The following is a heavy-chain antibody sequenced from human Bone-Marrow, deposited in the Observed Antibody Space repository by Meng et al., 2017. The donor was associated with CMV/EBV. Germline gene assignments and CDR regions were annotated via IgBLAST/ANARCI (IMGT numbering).Heavy chain of an antibody. V-gene: IGHV3-7*01. J-gene: IGHJ6*02. D-gene: IGHD3-3*02. CDR1: GFTFHAYW. CDR2: INEDGSAK. Sequence: GESLKISCAASGFTFHAYWMSWVRWAPGKGLEWVASINEDGSAKYFGDSVKGRFSITRDNARKSLYLEMKNLRARDTAVYYCVRVSEKHVWSGYFTSNDHNYGMYVWGPGSTVTFSS. CDR3: VRVSEKHVWSGYFTSNDHNYGMYV.